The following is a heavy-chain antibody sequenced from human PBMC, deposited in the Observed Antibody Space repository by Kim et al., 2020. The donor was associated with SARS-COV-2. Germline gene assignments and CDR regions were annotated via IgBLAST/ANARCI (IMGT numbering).Heavy chain of an antibody. CDR2: IGPSGGPI. Sequence: GGSLRLSCAASGFTFSDYYMSWIRQAPGKGLEWLSYIGPSGGPIYYADSVRGRFTVSRDNAKNSVFLQLNTLRPEDTALYYCARDGRINGLDYWGQGSLVTVSS. D-gene: IGHD1-1*01. V-gene: IGHV3-11*01. CDR3: ARDGRINGLDY. CDR1: GFTFSDYY. J-gene: IGHJ4*02.